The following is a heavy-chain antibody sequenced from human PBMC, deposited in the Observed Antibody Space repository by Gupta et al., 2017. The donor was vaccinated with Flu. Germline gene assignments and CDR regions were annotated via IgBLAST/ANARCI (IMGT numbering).Heavy chain of an antibody. CDR3: ARDYGSGYRSDAFDI. Sequence: KGLVWVSRMNSDGSSTDSTTYADSVKGRFTISRDNTKNTLYLQMSSLTAEDTAVYYCARDYGSGYRSDAFDIWGQGTMVTGSS. CDR2: MNSDGSST. V-gene: IGHV3-74*03. J-gene: IGHJ3*02. D-gene: IGHD5-12*01.